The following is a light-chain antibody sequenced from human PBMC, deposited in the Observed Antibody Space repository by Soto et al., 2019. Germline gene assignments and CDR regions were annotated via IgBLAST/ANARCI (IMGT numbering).Light chain of an antibody. V-gene: IGLV1-47*02. CDR3: AAWDDSLSGLV. CDR2: SNN. Sequence: QSVLTQPHSASGTPGQRVTISCSGNSSNIGSNYVYWYQQLPGTAPKLLIYSNNQRPSGVADRFSGSKSGTSASLAISGLRSEDEADYYCAAWDDSLSGLVFGTGTKLTVL. CDR1: SSNIGSNY. J-gene: IGLJ1*01.